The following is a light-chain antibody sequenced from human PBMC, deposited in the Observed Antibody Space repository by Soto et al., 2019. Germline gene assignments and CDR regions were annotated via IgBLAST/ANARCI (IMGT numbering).Light chain of an antibody. CDR2: GNR. Sequence: QAVVTQPPSASGTPGQTVTISCSGSSPNIGAGYDVHWYQQLPGAAPKLVIFGNRNRPSGVPERFSGSKSGTSASLAITGLQAEDEADYYCQAYDYSLTASVFGGGTKLTVL. CDR3: QAYDYSLTASV. CDR1: SPNIGAGYD. V-gene: IGLV1-40*01. J-gene: IGLJ3*02.